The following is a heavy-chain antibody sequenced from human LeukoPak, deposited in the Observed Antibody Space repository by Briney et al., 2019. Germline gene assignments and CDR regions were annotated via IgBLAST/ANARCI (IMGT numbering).Heavy chain of an antibody. CDR1: GGSISSYY. V-gene: IGHV4-4*07. CDR3: ARVGTDFWSGYTPYFDY. Sequence: PSETLSLTCTVSGGSISSYYWSWIRQPAGKGLEWIGRICTCGSTNYNPSLKSRVTMSVDTSKNQFSLKLSSVTAADTAVYYCARVGTDFWSGYTPYFDYWGQGTLVTVS. J-gene: IGHJ4*02. D-gene: IGHD3-3*01. CDR2: ICTCGST.